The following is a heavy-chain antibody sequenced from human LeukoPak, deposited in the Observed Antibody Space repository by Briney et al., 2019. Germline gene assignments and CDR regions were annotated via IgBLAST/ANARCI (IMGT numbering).Heavy chain of an antibody. CDR3: ARAPNGDYFNWFDP. D-gene: IGHD4-17*01. CDR2: IYYGGGT. V-gene: IGHV4-59*01. Sequence: SETLSLTCTVSGGSISSYYWSWIRQPPGEGRERRGYIYYGGGTNYTPSLKSRVTISVDTSKNQFSLKLSSVTAADTAVYYCARAPNGDYFNWFDPWGQGTLVTVSS. CDR1: GGSISSYY. J-gene: IGHJ5*02.